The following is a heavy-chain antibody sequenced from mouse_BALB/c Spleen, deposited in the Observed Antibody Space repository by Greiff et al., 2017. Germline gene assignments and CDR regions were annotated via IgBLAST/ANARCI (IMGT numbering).Heavy chain of an antibody. J-gene: IGHJ2*01. V-gene: IGHV1S137*01. CDR2: ISTYYGDA. CDR3: ARCLFDY. Sequence: VQRVESGAELVRPGVSVKISCKGSGYTFTDYAMHWVKQSHAKSLEWIGVISTYYGDASYNQKFKGKATLTIDTSSSTAYMQLSSLTSEDSAVYFCARCLFDYWGQGTTLTVSS. CDR1: GYTFTDYA.